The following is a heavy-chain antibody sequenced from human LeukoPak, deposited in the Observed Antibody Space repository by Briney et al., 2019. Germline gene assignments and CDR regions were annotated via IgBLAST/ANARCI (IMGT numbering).Heavy chain of an antibody. CDR3: SRDYSPVADTAHDY. CDR1: GASISGYY. CDR2: MQTSGDT. Sequence: PSETLSLTCTVSGASISGYYWSWIRQPAGKGLEWIGRMQTSGDTNYNPSLKSRVTMSIDTSKNQFSLQLSSVPAADTAVYYCSRDYSPVADTAHDYWGQGTLVTVSS. V-gene: IGHV4-4*07. D-gene: IGHD6-19*01. J-gene: IGHJ4*02.